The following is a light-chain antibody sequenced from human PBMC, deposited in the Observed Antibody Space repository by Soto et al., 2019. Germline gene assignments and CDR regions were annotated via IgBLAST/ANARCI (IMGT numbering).Light chain of an antibody. CDR1: QTLLDSDDGNTY. Sequence: DIVMTQTPLSLPVTPGEPASISCRSSQTLLDSDDGNTYLDWYLQKPGQSPQLLIYGISSRGSGVPDRFSGSGSGTYFTLKISRVEAGDVGVFYCMQRKEFPWTFGQGTKVEIK. CDR3: MQRKEFPWT. V-gene: IGKV2-40*01. CDR2: GIS. J-gene: IGKJ1*01.